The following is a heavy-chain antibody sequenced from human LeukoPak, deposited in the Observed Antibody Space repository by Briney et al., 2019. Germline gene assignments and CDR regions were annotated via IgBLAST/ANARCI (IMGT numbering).Heavy chain of an antibody. Sequence: SETLSLTCAVYGGSFSGYYWSWIRQPPGKGLEWIGYIYYSGSTNYNPSLKSRVTISVDTSKNQFSLKLSSVTAADTAVYYCARWGSEISSDYWGQGTLVTVSS. CDR3: ARWGSEISSDY. D-gene: IGHD3-16*01. CDR2: IYYSGST. V-gene: IGHV4-59*01. CDR1: GGSFSGYY. J-gene: IGHJ4*02.